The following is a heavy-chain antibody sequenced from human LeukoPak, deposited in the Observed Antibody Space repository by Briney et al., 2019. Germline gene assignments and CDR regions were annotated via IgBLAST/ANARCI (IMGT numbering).Heavy chain of an antibody. J-gene: IGHJ1*01. D-gene: IGHD6-25*01. V-gene: IGHV3-33*01. CDR2: IWFDGSTV. CDR3: ARGALYSSARAEYFQL. Sequence: KTGGSLRLSCEASGFTFNNYGMHWVRQAPGKGLEWVAVIWFDGSTVYYADSVKGRFTISRDNSKNTLYLQVNSLRAEDTAVYYCARGALYSSARAEYFQLWGQGTLVTVSS. CDR1: GFTFNNYG.